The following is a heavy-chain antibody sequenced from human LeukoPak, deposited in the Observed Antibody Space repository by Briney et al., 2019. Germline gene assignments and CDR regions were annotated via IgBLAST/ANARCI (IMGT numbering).Heavy chain of an antibody. V-gene: IGHV3-30-3*01. CDR1: GFTFSSYA. CDR3: ARDSGQQLVLLYYFDY. D-gene: IGHD6-13*01. CDR2: ISYDGSNK. Sequence: GRSLRLSCAASGFTFSSYAMHWVRQAPGKGLEWVAVISYDGSNKYYADSVKGRFTISRDNSKNTLYLQMNSLRAEDTTVYYCARDSGQQLVLLYYFDYWGQGTLVTVSS. J-gene: IGHJ4*02.